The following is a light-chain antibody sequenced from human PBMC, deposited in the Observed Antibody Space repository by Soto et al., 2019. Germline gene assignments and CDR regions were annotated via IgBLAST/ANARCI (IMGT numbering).Light chain of an antibody. J-gene: IGKJ1*01. CDR2: EAF. Sequence: TQSPFTLSGSVVDSVTITCRASQGVSTWLALYEQGLSQAAQRLVYEAFKLQSGVPSRFSGSESVTEFTLTISSLQPDDFATYYCQQYNSYSLPFAQGTKVAIK. CDR3: QQYNSYSLP. V-gene: IGKV1-5*03. CDR1: QGVSTW.